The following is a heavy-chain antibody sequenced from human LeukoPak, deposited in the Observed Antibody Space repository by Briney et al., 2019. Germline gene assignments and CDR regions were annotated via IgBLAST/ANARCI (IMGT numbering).Heavy chain of an antibody. V-gene: IGHV4-34*01. CDR1: GGSFSGYY. D-gene: IGHD5-18*01. J-gene: IGHJ3*02. CDR2: INHSGST. CDR3: ARSGYSYGADAFGI. Sequence: SETLSLTCAVYGGSFSGYYWSWIRQPPGKGLEWIGEINHSGSTNYNPSLKSRVTISVATSKNQFSLKLSSVTAADTAVYYCARSGYSYGADAFGIWGQGTMVTVSS.